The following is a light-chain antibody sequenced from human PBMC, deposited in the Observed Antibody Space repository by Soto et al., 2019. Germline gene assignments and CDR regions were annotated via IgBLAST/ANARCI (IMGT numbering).Light chain of an antibody. J-gene: IGKJ4*01. CDR1: QSINSG. CDR2: DAS. CDR3: QQSDGYFLT. Sequence: DIQMTQSPSTLSAYVGDTVTITCRASQSINSGLAWYQQRSGKVSKLLIYDASSLESGVPSRFSGSGSGTEFTLTITSLQPEDFATYYCQQSDGYFLTFGGGTKVDIK. V-gene: IGKV1-5*01.